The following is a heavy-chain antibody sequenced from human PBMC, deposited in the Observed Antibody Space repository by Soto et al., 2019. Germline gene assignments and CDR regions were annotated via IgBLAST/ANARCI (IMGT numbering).Heavy chain of an antibody. CDR2: ISYDGSNK. CDR1: GFIFSSYA. D-gene: IGHD2-15*01. V-gene: IGHV3-30-3*01. CDR3: ARDQTTVVATYYYYYGMDV. Sequence: GILRLSCAASGFIFSSYAMHWVRQAPGKGLEWVAVISYDGSNKYYADSVKGRFTISRDNSKNTLYLQMNSLRAEDTAVYYCARDQTTVVATYYYYYGMDVWCQGTTVAVSS. J-gene: IGHJ6*02.